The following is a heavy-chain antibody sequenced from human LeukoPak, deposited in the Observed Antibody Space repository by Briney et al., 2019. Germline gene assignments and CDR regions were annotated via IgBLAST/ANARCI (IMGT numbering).Heavy chain of an antibody. CDR3: TRAVAGHPD. CDR2: INHSGYT. Sequence: PSETLSLTCAVSGVAFSNYYWSWVRQSPRQGLEWIGEINHSGYTNYNPSLKSRVTMSIDTSKNQLSLLLTSVTAADAGVYYCTRAVAGHPDWGQGTLVTVSS. CDR1: GVAFSNYY. V-gene: IGHV4-34*01. D-gene: IGHD6-19*01. J-gene: IGHJ4*02.